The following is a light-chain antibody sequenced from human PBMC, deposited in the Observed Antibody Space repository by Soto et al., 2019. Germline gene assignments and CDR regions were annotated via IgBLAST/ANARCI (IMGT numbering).Light chain of an antibody. Sequence: DIMMPQKPMSLPVTPGEKASVSCRSSQSLLHSNGYNYLDWYLQKPGQSPQLLIYLGSYRASGVPDRFSGSGSGTDFTLKISRVEAEDVGVYYCMQALQTPPFTFGPGSMVDIK. CDR3: MQALQTPPFT. J-gene: IGKJ3*01. CDR1: QSLLHSNGYNY. CDR2: LGS. V-gene: IGKV2-28*01.